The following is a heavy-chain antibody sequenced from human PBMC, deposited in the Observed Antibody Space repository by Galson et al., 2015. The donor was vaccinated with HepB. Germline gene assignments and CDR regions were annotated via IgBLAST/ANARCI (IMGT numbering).Heavy chain of an antibody. CDR1: GFSLSTSGMC. CDR3: ARDYGSGSNDAFDI. Sequence: ALVKPTQTLTLTCTFSGFSLSTSGMCVSWIRQPPGKALEWLARIDWDDDKYYSTSLKTRLTISKDTSKNQVVLTMTNMDPVDTATYYCARDYGSGSNDAFDIWGQGTMVTVSS. V-gene: IGHV2-70*11. J-gene: IGHJ3*02. CDR2: IDWDDDK. D-gene: IGHD3-10*01.